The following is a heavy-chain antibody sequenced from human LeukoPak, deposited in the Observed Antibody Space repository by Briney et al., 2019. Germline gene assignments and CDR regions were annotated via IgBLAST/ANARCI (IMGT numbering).Heavy chain of an antibody. CDR2: IYYSGST. CDR1: GGSISSSSYY. D-gene: IGHD1-26*01. J-gene: IGHJ2*01. V-gene: IGHV4-39*07. CDR3: ARRTWDPGWYFDL. Sequence: SETLSLTCTVSGGSISSSSYYWGWIRQPPGKGLEWIGSIYYSGSTYYNPSLKSRVTISVDTSKNQFSLKLSSVTAADTAVYYCARRTWDPGWYFDLWGRGTLVTVSS.